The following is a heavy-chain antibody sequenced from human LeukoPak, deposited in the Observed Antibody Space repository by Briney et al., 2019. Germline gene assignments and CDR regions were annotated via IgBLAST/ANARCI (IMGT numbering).Heavy chain of an antibody. D-gene: IGHD6-19*01. J-gene: IGHJ4*02. CDR1: GYTFTSYG. Sequence: ASVTVSCKASGYTFTSYGISWVRQAPGQGLEGIGWISAYKGNTTYAQKLQGRVTMTKDTSTSTAYMALRSLRSDDTAVYYCARDKYSSGWYRVEYFDYWGQGTLVTVSS. CDR3: ARDKYSSGWYRVEYFDY. V-gene: IGHV1-18*01. CDR2: ISAYKGNT.